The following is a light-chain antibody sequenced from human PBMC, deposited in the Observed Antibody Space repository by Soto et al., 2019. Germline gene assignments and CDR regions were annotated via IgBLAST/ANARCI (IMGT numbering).Light chain of an antibody. Sequence: QSALTQPPSASGSPGQSVAISCTGTSSDVGGYNYVSWYQQHPGKAPKLMIYEVNKRPSGIPDRFSGSKSGTSATLGITGLQTGDEAVYYCGTWDSSLSGYWVFGGGTKLTVL. J-gene: IGLJ3*02. CDR3: GTWDSSLSGYWV. CDR1: SSDVGGYNY. CDR2: EVN. V-gene: IGLV2-8*01.